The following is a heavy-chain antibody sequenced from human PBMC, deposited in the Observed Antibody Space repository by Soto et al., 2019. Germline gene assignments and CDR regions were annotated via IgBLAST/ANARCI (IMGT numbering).Heavy chain of an antibody. CDR3: ARDPRPYCSGGSCYGYWYFDL. CDR2: ISAHNGNT. CDR1: GYTFTSYG. D-gene: IGHD2-15*01. V-gene: IGHV1-18*01. J-gene: IGHJ2*01. Sequence: QVQLVQSGAEVKKPGASVKASCTASGYTFTSYGISWVRQAPGQGLEWMGWISAHNGNTNYAQKLQGRVTVTTDTSTSTAYMELRSLRSDDTAVYYCARDPRPYCSGGSCYGYWYFDLWGRGTLVTVSS.